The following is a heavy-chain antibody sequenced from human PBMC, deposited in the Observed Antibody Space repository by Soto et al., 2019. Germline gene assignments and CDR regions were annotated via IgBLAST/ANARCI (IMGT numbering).Heavy chain of an antibody. CDR2: IYYSGST. J-gene: IGHJ5*02. V-gene: IGHV4-31*03. Sequence: PSETLSLTCTVSGGSISSGGYYWSRIRQHPGKGLEWIGYIYYSGSTYYNPSLKSRVTISVDTSKNQFSLKLSSVTAADTAVYYCARGAYSSSYRWFDPWGQGTLVTVSS. D-gene: IGHD6-6*01. CDR1: GGSISSGGYY. CDR3: ARGAYSSSYRWFDP.